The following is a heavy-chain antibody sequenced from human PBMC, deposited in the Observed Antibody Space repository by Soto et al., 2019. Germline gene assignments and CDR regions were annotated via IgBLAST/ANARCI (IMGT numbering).Heavy chain of an antibody. J-gene: IGHJ6*02. V-gene: IGHV4-61*01. D-gene: IGHD3-3*01. CDR3: ARTGITIFGVVYYYGMDV. CDR1: GGSGSSGSYY. CDR2: IYYSGST. Sequence: ETLSHTCTVSGGSGSSGSYYWSWIRQPPGKGPEWIGYIYYSGSTNYNPSLKSRVTISVDTSKNQFSLKLSSVTAADTAVYYCARTGITIFGVVYYYGMDVWGQGTTVTVSS.